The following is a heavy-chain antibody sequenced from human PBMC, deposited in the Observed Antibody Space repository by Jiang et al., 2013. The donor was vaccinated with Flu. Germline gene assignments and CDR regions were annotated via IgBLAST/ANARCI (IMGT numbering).Heavy chain of an antibody. CDR1: GFTFNDYV. CDR3: AKDSSVDTAMDNGPYYYYYGMDV. CDR2: IGWNGGTI. J-gene: IGHJ6*02. V-gene: IGHV3-9*01. Sequence: VQLLESGGGLVQPGRSLRLSCAASGFTFNDYVMHWVRQAPGRGLEWVSGIGWNGGTIGYADSVKGRFTISRDNAKNALYLQMNSLRPEDTALYYCAKDSSVDTAMDNGPYYYYYGMDVWGQGTTVTVSS. D-gene: IGHD5-18*01.